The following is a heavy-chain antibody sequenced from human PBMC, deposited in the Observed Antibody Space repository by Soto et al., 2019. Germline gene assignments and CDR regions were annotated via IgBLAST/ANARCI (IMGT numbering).Heavy chain of an antibody. J-gene: IGHJ4*02. Sequence: QVQLVESGGGVVQPGRSLRLSCAASGFTFSSYGMHWVRQAPGKGLEWVAVIWYDGSNKYYADSVKGRFTISRDNSKNTLYLQMYSLRAEDTAVYYCARDRGEWGPTIDYWGQGTLVTVSS. D-gene: IGHD3-16*01. V-gene: IGHV3-33*01. CDR2: IWYDGSNK. CDR3: ARDRGEWGPTIDY. CDR1: GFTFSSYG.